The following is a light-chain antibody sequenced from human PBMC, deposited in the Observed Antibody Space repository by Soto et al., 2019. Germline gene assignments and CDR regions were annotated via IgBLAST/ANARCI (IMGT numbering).Light chain of an antibody. Sequence: EVVVTMSLATLSVSPGERVTLSCRASQSVDGDVAWFQHKPGQAPRLLIYGASTRAAGIPGRFSGSGYETDFTLTIISLQPEDFATYYCQQSFNPPKTFGQGTKVDIK. V-gene: IGKV3-15*01. J-gene: IGKJ1*01. CDR1: QSVDGD. CDR2: GAS. CDR3: QQSFNPPKT.